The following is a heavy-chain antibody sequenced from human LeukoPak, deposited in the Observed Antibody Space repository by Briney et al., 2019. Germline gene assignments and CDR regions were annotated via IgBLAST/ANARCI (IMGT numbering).Heavy chain of an antibody. CDR3: ARKGYGSSGMDV. CDR1: GDSSGDYY. D-gene: IGHD5-18*01. V-gene: IGHV4-59*01. Sequence: SETLSLTCTVSGDSSGDYYWSWIRQPPGKGLEWIGHIYYTGSTTYNPSLKSRVTILIDTPKNQFSLKMNYVTAADTAVYRCARKGYGSSGMDVWGQGTTVTVSS. CDR2: IYYTGST. J-gene: IGHJ6*02.